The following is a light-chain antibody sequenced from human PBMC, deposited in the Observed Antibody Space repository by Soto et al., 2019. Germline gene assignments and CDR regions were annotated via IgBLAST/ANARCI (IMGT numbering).Light chain of an antibody. J-gene: IGLJ1*01. CDR2: EVN. CDR3: SSYAGSNWYV. V-gene: IGLV2-8*01. CDR1: NSVVGGYNY. Sequence: QSALTQPPSASGSPGQSVTISCTGTNSVVGGYNYVSWYQQYPGKAPKLIIYEVNERPSGVPDRFSGSKSGNTASLTVSGLQTADEADYYCSSYAGSNWYVFGTGTKVTVL.